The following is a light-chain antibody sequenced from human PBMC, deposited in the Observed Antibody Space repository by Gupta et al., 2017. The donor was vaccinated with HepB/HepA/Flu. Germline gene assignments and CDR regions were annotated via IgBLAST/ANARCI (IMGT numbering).Light chain of an antibody. V-gene: IGKV3-11*01. J-gene: IGKJ4*01. CDR2: DAS. CDR3: QQRSNWPRT. CDR1: QSVSNN. Sequence: EIVLTQSPDTLSLSPGERATLSCRASQSVSNNLAWYQQKPGRAPRLLIYDASNRATGIPARFSGSGSGTDFALTISSLETEDVAVYYCQQRSNWPRTFGGGTNVEIK.